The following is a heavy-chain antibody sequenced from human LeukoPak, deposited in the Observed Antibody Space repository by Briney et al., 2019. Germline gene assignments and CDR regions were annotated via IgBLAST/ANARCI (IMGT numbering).Heavy chain of an antibody. V-gene: IGHV3-48*03. J-gene: IGHJ4*02. D-gene: IGHD2-21*01. CDR2: IDTRGSTT. CDR1: GFSFSSYE. CDR3: ARETIGCGGDCLDF. Sequence: GGSLRLSCAASGFSFSSYEWNRVRQAPGKGLEWISYIDTRGSTTFYADSVKGRFTTSRDNTKNSLFLQMSSLRAEDTALYYCARETIGCGGDCLDFWGQGTRVTVSS.